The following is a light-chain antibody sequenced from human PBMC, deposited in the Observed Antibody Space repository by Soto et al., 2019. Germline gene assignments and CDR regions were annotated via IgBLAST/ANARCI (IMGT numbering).Light chain of an antibody. CDR2: SNN. V-gene: IGLV1-44*01. Sequence: QSVLTQPPSASGTPGQRVTISCSGSSPNIGGNAVNWYQQLPGTAPKVLIYSNNQRPSGVPDRFSGSKSGTSASLAISGLQSEDEADYYCAACDDSLNGYVFGTGTQLTVL. CDR3: AACDDSLNGYV. CDR1: SPNIGGNA. J-gene: IGLJ1*01.